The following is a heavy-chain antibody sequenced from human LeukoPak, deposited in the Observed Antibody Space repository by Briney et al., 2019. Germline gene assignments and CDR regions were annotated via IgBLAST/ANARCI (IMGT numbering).Heavy chain of an antibody. D-gene: IGHD3-9*01. CDR2: INHSGST. Sequence: SETLSLTCAVYGGSFSGYYWSWIRQPPGKGLEWIGEINHSGSTNYNPSLKSRVTISVDTSKNQFSLKVSSVTAADTAVYYCASSTYYDILTGFDKWGQGTLVTVSS. CDR3: ASSTYYDILTGFDK. CDR1: GGSFSGYY. V-gene: IGHV4-34*01. J-gene: IGHJ4*02.